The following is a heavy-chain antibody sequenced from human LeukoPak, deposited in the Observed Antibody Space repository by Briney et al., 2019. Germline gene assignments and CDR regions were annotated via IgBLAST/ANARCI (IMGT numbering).Heavy chain of an antibody. Sequence: SETLSLTCAVSGYSISSGYYWGWIGQPPGKGLEWIGSIYHSGSTYYNPSLKSRVTISVDTSKNQFSLKLSSVTAADTAVYYCARHRGAQLRYFDWLSWFDPWGQGTLVTVSS. V-gene: IGHV4-38-2*01. CDR1: GYSISSGYY. J-gene: IGHJ5*02. CDR3: ARHRGAQLRYFDWLSWFDP. CDR2: IYHSGST. D-gene: IGHD3-9*01.